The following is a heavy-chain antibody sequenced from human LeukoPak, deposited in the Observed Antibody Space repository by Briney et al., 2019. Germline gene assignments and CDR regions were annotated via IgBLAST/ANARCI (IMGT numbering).Heavy chain of an antibody. Sequence: GGSLRLSCAASGFTFNSFFLNWVRLTPGRELEWVACISQDGSETFFMDSVRGRFTISRDNTKNSLYLQMDSLRAEDTAVYFCVRDLGHSRHYFEYWGQGALVTVSS. D-gene: IGHD7-27*01. CDR3: VRDLGHSRHYFEY. V-gene: IGHV3-7*01. J-gene: IGHJ4*02. CDR2: ISQDGSET. CDR1: GFTFNSFF.